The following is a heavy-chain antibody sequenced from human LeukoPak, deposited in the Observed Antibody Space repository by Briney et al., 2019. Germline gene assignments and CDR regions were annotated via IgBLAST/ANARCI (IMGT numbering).Heavy chain of an antibody. D-gene: IGHD5-24*01. CDR2: IYYSGSA. J-gene: IGHJ4*02. CDR3: ARSRDGYNYYFDY. Sequence: SETLSLTCTVSGGSISSSSYYWGWIRQPPGKGLEWIGSIYYSGSAYYNPSLKSRVTISVDTSKNQFSLKLSSVTAADTAVYYCARSRDGYNYYFDYWGQGTLVTVSS. CDR1: GGSISSSSYY. V-gene: IGHV4-39*07.